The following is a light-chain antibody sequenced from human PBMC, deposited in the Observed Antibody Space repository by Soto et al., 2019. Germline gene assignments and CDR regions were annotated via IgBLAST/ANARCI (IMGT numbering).Light chain of an antibody. V-gene: IGLV2-14*01. CDR2: EVS. Sequence: QSALTQPASVSGSPGQSITISCTGTSSDVGGYDYVSWYQQHPDKAPKLMIYEVSNRPSGVSNRFSGSKSGNTASLTISGLQAEDEADYYCSSFTSSNTLWVFGGGTKVTVL. J-gene: IGLJ3*02. CDR1: SSDVGGYDY. CDR3: SSFTSSNTLWV.